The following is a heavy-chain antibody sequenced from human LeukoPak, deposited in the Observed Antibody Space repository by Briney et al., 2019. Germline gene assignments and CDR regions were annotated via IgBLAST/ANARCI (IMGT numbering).Heavy chain of an antibody. Sequence: GGSLRLSCAASGFTFSGYAMHWVRQAPGKGLEWVAGIWYDGSNKYYADSVKGRFTISRDNSKNTLYLQMNSLRAEDTAVYYCAKDTGDYGDYVVRKGLDYWGQGGLVTVSS. J-gene: IGHJ4*02. CDR1: GFTFSGYA. CDR2: IWYDGSNK. D-gene: IGHD4-17*01. V-gene: IGHV3-33*06. CDR3: AKDTGDYGDYVVRKGLDY.